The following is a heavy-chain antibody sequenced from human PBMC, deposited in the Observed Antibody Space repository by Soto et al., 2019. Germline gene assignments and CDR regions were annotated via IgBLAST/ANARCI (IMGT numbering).Heavy chain of an antibody. CDR3: ARSYCSTSTCYSYWFDP. V-gene: IGHV1-18*04. Sequence: GASVKVSCKASGYTFNRYGISWVRQAPGQGLEWMGWISAYNGHTNYAQKVQGRVTMTTDTSTSTAYMELTSLRSDDTAVYYCARSYCSTSTCYSYWFDPWGQGTLVTVS. CDR1: GYTFNRYG. CDR2: ISAYNGHT. D-gene: IGHD2-2*02. J-gene: IGHJ5*02.